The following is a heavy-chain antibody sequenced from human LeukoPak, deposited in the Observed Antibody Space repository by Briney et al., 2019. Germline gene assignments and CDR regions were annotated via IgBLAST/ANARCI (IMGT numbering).Heavy chain of an antibody. J-gene: IGHJ5*02. Sequence: TSETLSLTCTVSGGSISSSSYYWGWIRQPPGKGLEWIGSIYYSGSTYYNPSLKSRVTISVDTSKNQFSLKLSSVTAADTAVYYCAREAITMVRGVSRWFDPWGQGTLVTVSS. V-gene: IGHV4-39*02. CDR3: AREAITMVRGVSRWFDP. D-gene: IGHD3-10*01. CDR2: IYYSGST. CDR1: GGSISSSSYY.